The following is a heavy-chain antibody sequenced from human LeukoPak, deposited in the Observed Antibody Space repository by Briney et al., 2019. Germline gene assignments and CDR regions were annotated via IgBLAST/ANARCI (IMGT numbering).Heavy chain of an antibody. Sequence: TSETLSLTCTVSGVSITNSYWSWIRQPPGKGLEWIGYIYYSGISSYNPSLKSRVTISLDTSKMQFSLKLSSVSAADTAVYYCARYGGGHVDYFAYWGQGTLVTVSS. D-gene: IGHD4-23*01. V-gene: IGHV4-59*01. CDR2: IYYSGIS. J-gene: IGHJ4*02. CDR1: GVSITNSY. CDR3: ARYGGGHVDYFAY.